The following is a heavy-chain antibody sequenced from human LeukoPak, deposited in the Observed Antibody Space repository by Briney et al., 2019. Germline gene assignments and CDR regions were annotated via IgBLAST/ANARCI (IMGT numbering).Heavy chain of an antibody. CDR3: AKGIAVADPYGGHAFDI. CDR2: IRYDGSNK. Sequence: GGSLRLSCAASGFTFSSYGMHWVRQAPGKGLEWVGYIRYDGSNKYYADSVKGRFTISRDNSKNTLYLQMNSLRAEDTAVYYCAKGIAVADPYGGHAFDIWGQGTMVTVSS. CDR1: GFTFSSYG. V-gene: IGHV3-30*02. D-gene: IGHD6-19*01. J-gene: IGHJ3*02.